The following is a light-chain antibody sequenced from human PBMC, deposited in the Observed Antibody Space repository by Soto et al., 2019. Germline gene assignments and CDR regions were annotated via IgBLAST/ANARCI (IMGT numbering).Light chain of an antibody. CDR1: RTVFSNF. Sequence: ETVLTQSPGTVSLSPGERATLSCRASRTVFSNFLAWYQQRPGQAPRLLIYGASSRATGIPERFSGSGSGTDFTLTISRVEPEDFAVYYCQQYGSSIRTFGQGTKVEIK. CDR2: GAS. CDR3: QQYGSSIRT. V-gene: IGKV3-20*01. J-gene: IGKJ1*01.